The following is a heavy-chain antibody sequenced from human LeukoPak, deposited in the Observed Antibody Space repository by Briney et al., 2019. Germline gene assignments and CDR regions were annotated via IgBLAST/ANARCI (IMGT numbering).Heavy chain of an antibody. CDR1: GFTFDDYT. Sequence: GGSLRLSCAASGFTFDDYTMHWVRQAPGKGLEWVSLISWDGGSTYYADSVKGRFTISRDNSKNSLYLQMNSLRTEDTALYYCAKDQGYSYGGDAFDIWGQGTMVTVSS. J-gene: IGHJ3*02. CDR3: AKDQGYSYGGDAFDI. D-gene: IGHD5-18*01. V-gene: IGHV3-43*01. CDR2: ISWDGGST.